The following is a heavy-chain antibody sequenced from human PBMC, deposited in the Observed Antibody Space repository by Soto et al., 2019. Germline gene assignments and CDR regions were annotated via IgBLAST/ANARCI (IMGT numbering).Heavy chain of an antibody. V-gene: IGHV1-2*04. D-gene: IGHD2-8*01. CDR3: ARTPNNGRAGVYGMDV. J-gene: IGHJ6*02. Sequence: QVQLVQSGAEVKKPGASMKVSCKASGYTFTNYYIHWVRQAPGQGLEWMGWIDGDSGDTKDAQKFQGWVTMTRDTSINTAYMELSRLTSDDTAVYYCARTPNNGRAGVYGMDVWGQGTTVTVSS. CDR1: GYTFTNYY. CDR2: IDGDSGDT.